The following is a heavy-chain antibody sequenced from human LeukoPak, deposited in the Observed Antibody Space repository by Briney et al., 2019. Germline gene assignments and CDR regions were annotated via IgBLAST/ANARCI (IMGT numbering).Heavy chain of an antibody. J-gene: IGHJ3*02. D-gene: IGHD6-13*01. V-gene: IGHV4-39*07. CDR2: IYYSGST. Sequence: SGTLSLTCAVYGGSFSSSSYYWGWIRQPPGKGLEWIGSIYYSGSTYYNPSLKSRVTISVDTSKNQFSLKLSSVTAADTAVYYCARYLAAAGTKNAFDIWGQGTMVTVSS. CDR3: ARYLAAAGTKNAFDI. CDR1: GGSFSSSSYY.